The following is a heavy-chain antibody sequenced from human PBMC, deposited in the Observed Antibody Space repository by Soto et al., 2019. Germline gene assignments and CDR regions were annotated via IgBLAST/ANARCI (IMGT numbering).Heavy chain of an antibody. D-gene: IGHD5-12*01. Sequence: GASVKVSCKASGGTFSSYAISWVRQAPGQGLEWMGGIIPIFGTANYAQKFQGRVTITADESTSTAYMELSSLRSEDTAVYYCARAGGAGYNFPTCYFDLWGRGTLVTVSS. CDR2: IIPIFGTA. CDR1: GGTFSSYA. V-gene: IGHV1-69*13. CDR3: ARAGGAGYNFPTCYFDL. J-gene: IGHJ2*01.